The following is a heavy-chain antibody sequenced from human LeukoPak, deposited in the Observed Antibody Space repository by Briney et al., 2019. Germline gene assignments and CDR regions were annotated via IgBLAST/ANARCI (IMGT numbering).Heavy chain of an antibody. V-gene: IGHV4-34*01. CDR3: ARAVVAAATPGYFDY. J-gene: IGHJ4*02. CDR1: GGSFSGYY. Sequence: SETLSLTCAVYGGSFSGYYWSWIRQPPGKGLEWIGEINHSGSTNYNPSLKSRVTISVDTSKNQFSLKLSSVTAADTAVYYCARAVVAAATPGYFDYWGQGTLVTVSS. D-gene: IGHD2-15*01. CDR2: INHSGST.